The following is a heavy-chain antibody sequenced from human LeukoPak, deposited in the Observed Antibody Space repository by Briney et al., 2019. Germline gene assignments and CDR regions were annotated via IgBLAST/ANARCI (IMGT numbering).Heavy chain of an antibody. D-gene: IGHD2-2*01. CDR1: GGSISSYY. CDR2: IYYSGST. J-gene: IGHJ4*02. Sequence: SETLSLTCTVSGGSISSYYWSWIRQPPGKGLEWIGYIYYSGSTNYNPSLKSRVTISVDTSKNQFSLKLSSVTAADTAVYYCARGGDIVVEDFDYWGQGTLVTVSS. CDR3: ARGGDIVVEDFDY. V-gene: IGHV4-59*01.